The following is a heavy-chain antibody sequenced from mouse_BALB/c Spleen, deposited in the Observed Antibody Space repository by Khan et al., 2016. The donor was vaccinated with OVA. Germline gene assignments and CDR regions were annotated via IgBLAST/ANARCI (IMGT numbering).Heavy chain of an antibody. CDR2: ISYSGST. CDR3: ANYYGYMDY. V-gene: IGHV3-2*02. CDR1: GYSITSDYA. Sequence: VQLQESGPGLVKPSQSLSLTCTVTGYSITSDYAWNWIRQFPGNKLEWMGYISYSGSTSYNPSPKSRISIIRDTSKNHFFLQLNSVTTEDTATYYCANYYGYMDYWGQGISVTVSS. J-gene: IGHJ4*01. D-gene: IGHD1-2*01.